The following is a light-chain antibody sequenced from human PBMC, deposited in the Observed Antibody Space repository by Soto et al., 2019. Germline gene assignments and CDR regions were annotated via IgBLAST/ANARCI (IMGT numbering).Light chain of an antibody. Sequence: DIQMTQFPSSLSASVGDRVTITCRASQGIRNDLAWYQQKPGKAPKRLIYAASSLQSGVPSRFSGSGFGTEFTLAINTFQPEDFPTFYCLVQMTYLLTFGQGTKVDIK. J-gene: IGKJ1*01. CDR1: QGIRND. V-gene: IGKV1-17*01. CDR2: AAS. CDR3: LVQMTYLLT.